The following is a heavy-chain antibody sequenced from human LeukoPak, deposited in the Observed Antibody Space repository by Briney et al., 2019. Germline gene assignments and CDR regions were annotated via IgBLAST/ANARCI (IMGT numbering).Heavy chain of an antibody. Sequence: KASETLSLTCTVSGGPISSGGYYWSWIRQHPGKGLEWIGYIYYSGSTYYNPSLKSRVTISVDTSKNQFSLKLSSVTAADTAVYYCARALPYSGYEDYWGQGTLVTVSS. J-gene: IGHJ4*02. D-gene: IGHD5-12*01. CDR1: GGPISSGGYY. CDR2: IYYSGST. V-gene: IGHV4-31*03. CDR3: ARALPYSGYEDY.